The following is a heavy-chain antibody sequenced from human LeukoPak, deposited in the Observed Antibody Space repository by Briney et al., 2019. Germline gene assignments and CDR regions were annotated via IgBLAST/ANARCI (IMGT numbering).Heavy chain of an antibody. CDR2: ISGSSSYI. V-gene: IGHV3-21*01. CDR1: GFTFSSYS. J-gene: IGHJ5*01. D-gene: IGHD3-22*01. CDR3: RGDSSGYSDS. Sequence: WGSLRLSCAASGFTFSSYSMNWVRQAPGKGLEWVSSISGSSSYIYYADSVKGRFTISRDNAKNSLYLQMNSLRAEDTAVYYCRGDSSGYSDSWGQGTLVTVSS.